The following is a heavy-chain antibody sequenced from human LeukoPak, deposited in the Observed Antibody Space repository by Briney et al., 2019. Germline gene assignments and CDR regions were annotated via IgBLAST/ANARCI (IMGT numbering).Heavy chain of an antibody. CDR2: ISSSSSTI. CDR3: ARESRGGKADY. V-gene: IGHV3-48*01. J-gene: IGHJ4*02. D-gene: IGHD2-15*01. CDR1: GFTFSSYS. Sequence: GGSLRLSCAASGFTFSSYSMNWVRQAPEKGLEWVSYISSSSSTIYYADSVKGRFTISRDNAKNSLYLQMNSLRAEDTAVYYCARESRGGKADYWGQGTLVTVSS.